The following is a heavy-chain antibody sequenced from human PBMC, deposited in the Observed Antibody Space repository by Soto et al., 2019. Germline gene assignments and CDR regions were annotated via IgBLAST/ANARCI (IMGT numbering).Heavy chain of an antibody. CDR3: ARVLRGVVNWFDP. D-gene: IGHD3-10*01. CDR1: GDTFTNFG. J-gene: IGHJ5*02. Sequence: ASVKVSCKTSGDTFTNFGLSWVRQAPGQGLEWMGWIATYNSNKNYAQKFQGRLTLTTDTSTSTGYMELRSLEYDDTAVYYCARVLRGVVNWFDPWGQGTLVTVSS. CDR2: IATYNSNK. V-gene: IGHV1-18*01.